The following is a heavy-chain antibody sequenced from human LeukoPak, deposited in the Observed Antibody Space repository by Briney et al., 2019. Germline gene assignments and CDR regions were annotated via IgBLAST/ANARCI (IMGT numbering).Heavy chain of an antibody. J-gene: IGHJ4*02. V-gene: IGHV1-18*01. CDR2: ISAYNGNT. Sequence: ASVKVSCKASGGILSKWSISWVRQAPGQGLEWMGWISAYNGNTNYAQKLQGRVTMTTDTSTSTAYMELRSLRSDDTAVYYCARQLWVLAAAGDYWGQGTLVTVSS. CDR3: ARQLWVLAAAGDY. CDR1: GGILSKWS. D-gene: IGHD6-13*01.